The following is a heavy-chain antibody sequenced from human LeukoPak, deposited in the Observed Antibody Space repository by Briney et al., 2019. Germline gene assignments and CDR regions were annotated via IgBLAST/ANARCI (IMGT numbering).Heavy chain of an antibody. CDR3: ARAYNKAAYFDS. J-gene: IGHJ4*02. V-gene: IGHV4-34*01. D-gene: IGHD1-1*01. CDR1: GGSFSGYY. Sequence: SETLSLTCAVYGGSFSGYYWSWIRQPPGKGLEWIGEINHSGSTNYNPSLKSRVTISVDTSKNQFSLKLSSVTAADTAVYYCARAYNKAAYFDSWGQGTLVTVSS. CDR2: INHSGST.